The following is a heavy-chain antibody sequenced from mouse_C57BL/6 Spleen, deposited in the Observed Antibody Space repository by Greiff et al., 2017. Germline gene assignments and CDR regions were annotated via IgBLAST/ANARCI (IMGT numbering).Heavy chain of an antibody. CDR3: ARGLFDN. CDR1: GYTFTDYY. V-gene: IGHV1-26*01. J-gene: IGHJ2*01. Sequence: EVQLQQSGPELVKPGASVKISCNVSGYTFTDYYMNWVKQSHGKSLEWIGDINPNNGGTSYNQKFKGKAPLTVDMSSSTSYMELRSRTSEDSAVYYCARGLFDNWGQGTTLTVSS. CDR2: INPNNGGT.